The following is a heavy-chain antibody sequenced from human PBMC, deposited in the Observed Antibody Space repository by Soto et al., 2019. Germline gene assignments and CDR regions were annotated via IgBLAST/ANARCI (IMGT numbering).Heavy chain of an antibody. CDR3: AARRQLVIDY. V-gene: IGHV1-58*01. Sequence: QRQRVQSGPEVKKPGTSVKVSCKASGFTFTSSAVQWVRQARGQRLEGLGSIVVGSGNKTYAHKFKERVTITRDMSTSTAYMEMSSLRSEDTAVYYFAARRQLVIDYWGQGTLVTVSS. D-gene: IGHD6-13*01. CDR1: GFTFTSSA. J-gene: IGHJ4*02. CDR2: IVVGSGNK.